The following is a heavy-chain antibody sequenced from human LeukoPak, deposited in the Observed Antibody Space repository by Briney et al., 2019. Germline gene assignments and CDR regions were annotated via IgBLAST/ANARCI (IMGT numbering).Heavy chain of an antibody. CDR2: INPNAGDT. CDR3: TREGRVGVPFDY. V-gene: IGHV1-2*02. CDR1: GYTFTDSY. D-gene: IGHD2-15*01. J-gene: IGHJ4*02. Sequence: ASLKVSCKTSGYTFTDSYMHWVRQAPGQGLEWIGWINPNAGDTTYAQGFHGRVTMSRDTSISTVYMELNSLKLDDTAVYYCTREGRVGVPFDYWGQGTLVTVSS.